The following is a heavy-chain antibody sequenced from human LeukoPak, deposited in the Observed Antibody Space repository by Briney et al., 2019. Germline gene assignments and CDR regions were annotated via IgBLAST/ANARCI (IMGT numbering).Heavy chain of an antibody. CDR2: IIAIFGTA. V-gene: IGHV1-69*05. CDR1: GGTFSSYA. CDR3: GAVGYDDYGDYVSL. Sequence: SVKVSCKASGGTFSSYAISWVRQAPGQGLEWMGGIIAIFGTANYAQKFQGRVTITTDESTSTAYMELSSLRSEDTAVYYCGAVGYDDYGDYVSLWGQGTLVTVSS. J-gene: IGHJ4*02. D-gene: IGHD4-17*01.